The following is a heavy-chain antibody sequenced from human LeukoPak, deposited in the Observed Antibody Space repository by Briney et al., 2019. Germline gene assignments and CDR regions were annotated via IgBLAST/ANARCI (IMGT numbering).Heavy chain of an antibody. CDR1: GGSFSGYY. CDR3: ARGRYCSGGSCYDPRWFDP. CDR2: INHSGST. V-gene: IGHV4-34*01. Sequence: SETLSLTCAVYGGSFSGYYWSWIRQPPGKGLEWIGEINHSGSTNYNPSLKSRVTISVDTSKNQFSLKLSSVTAADTAVYYCARGRYCSGGSCYDPRWFDPGGEGSLVTVSS. J-gene: IGHJ5*02. D-gene: IGHD2-15*01.